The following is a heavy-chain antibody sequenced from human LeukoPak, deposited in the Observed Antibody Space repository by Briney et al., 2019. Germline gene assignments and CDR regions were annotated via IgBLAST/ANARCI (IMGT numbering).Heavy chain of an antibody. D-gene: IGHD6-13*01. J-gene: IGHJ4*02. Sequence: SETLSLTCTVSGGSISSGNNHWNWIRQSAGKGLEWIGRVSSSGSTYQNPSLKNRATMSIDTSKNYFSLRLSSVTAADTAVYYCARAVAAAGLLYFDYWGQGTLVTVSS. CDR2: VSSSGST. V-gene: IGHV4-61*02. CDR1: GGSISSGNNH. CDR3: ARAVAAAGLLYFDY.